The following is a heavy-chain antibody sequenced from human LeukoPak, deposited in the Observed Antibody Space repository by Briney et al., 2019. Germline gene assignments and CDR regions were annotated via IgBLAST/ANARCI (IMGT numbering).Heavy chain of an antibody. D-gene: IGHD3-22*01. J-gene: IGHJ5*01. CDR1: GFTVSSNY. CDR2: IYSGGST. V-gene: IGHV3-53*01. CDR3: TSHYDSSGYLPDS. Sequence: GGSLRLSCAASGFTVSSNYMSWVRQAPGKGLEWVSVIYSGGSTYYADSVKGRFTISRDNSKNTLYLQMNSLRAEDTAVYYCTSHYDSSGYLPDSWGQGTLVTVSS.